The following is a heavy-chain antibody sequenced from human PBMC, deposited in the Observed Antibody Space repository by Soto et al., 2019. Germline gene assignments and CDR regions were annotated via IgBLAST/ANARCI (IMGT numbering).Heavy chain of an antibody. CDR2: ISSSSSYI. Sequence: GGSLRLSCAASGFTFSSYSMNWVRQAPGKGLEWVSSISSSSSYIYYADSVKGRFTISRDNAKNSLYLQMNSLRAEDTAVYYCAREMGGDRYYFDYWGQGTLVTVSS. CDR3: AREMGGDRYYFDY. V-gene: IGHV3-21*01. CDR1: GFTFSSYS. D-gene: IGHD4-17*01. J-gene: IGHJ4*02.